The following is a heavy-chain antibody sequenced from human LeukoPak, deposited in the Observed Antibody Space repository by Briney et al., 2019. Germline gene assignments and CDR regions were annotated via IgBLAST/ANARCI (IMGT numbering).Heavy chain of an antibody. CDR3: ARSYDSSASCFDY. D-gene: IGHD3-22*01. V-gene: IGHV4-59*12. J-gene: IGHJ4*02. CDR2: IYYSGST. CDR1: GGSISTYY. Sequence: SETLSLTCTVSGGSISTYYRSWIRQPPGKGLEWIGYIYYSGSTNYNPSLKSRVTISGDTSKNHFSLTLSSVTAADTAVYYCARSYDSSASCFDYWGQGTLVTVSP.